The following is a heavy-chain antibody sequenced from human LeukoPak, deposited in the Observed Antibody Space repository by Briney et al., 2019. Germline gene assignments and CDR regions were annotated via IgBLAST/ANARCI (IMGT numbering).Heavy chain of an antibody. CDR1: GFTFSSYG. Sequence: GGSLRLSCAASGFTFSSYGMHWVRHAPGKGLEWVSGISYNSGSIGYADSVKGRFTISRDNAKNSLYLQMNSLRAEDTALYYCAKDIRPYYYYYMDVWGKGTTVTISS. CDR3: AKDIRPYYYYYMDV. V-gene: IGHV3-9*01. J-gene: IGHJ6*03. CDR2: ISYNSGSI.